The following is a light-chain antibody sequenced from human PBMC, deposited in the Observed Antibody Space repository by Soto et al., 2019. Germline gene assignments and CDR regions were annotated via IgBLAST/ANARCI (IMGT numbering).Light chain of an antibody. CDR3: HRYGQPGYS. CDR1: QSVSSNF. V-gene: IGKV3-20*01. J-gene: IGKJ2*03. CDR2: GAS. Sequence: EIVLTQSPGTLSLSPGERATLSCRASQSVSSNFFAWYQQKPGQPPRLLMYGASSRATSIPDRFSGSGCKAGGPLSITRLEPEEFAVYSCHRYGQPGYSSGEAAKLVI.